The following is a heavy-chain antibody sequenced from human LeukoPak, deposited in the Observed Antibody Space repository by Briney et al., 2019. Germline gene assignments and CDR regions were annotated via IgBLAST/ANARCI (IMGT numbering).Heavy chain of an antibody. CDR1: GFTFSSYG. Sequence: GRSLRLSCAASGFTFSSYGMQWVRQAPGKGLEWVAVISYDGSNKYYADSVKGRFTISRDNSKNTLYLQMNSLRAEDTAVYYCAKDREVTTKSTGISSGYWGQGTLVTVSS. CDR2: ISYDGSNK. J-gene: IGHJ4*02. V-gene: IGHV3-30*18. CDR3: AKDREVTTKSTGISSGY. D-gene: IGHD4-17*01.